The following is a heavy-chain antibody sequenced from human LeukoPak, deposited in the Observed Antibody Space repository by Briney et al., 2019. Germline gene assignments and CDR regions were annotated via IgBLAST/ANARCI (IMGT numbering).Heavy chain of an antibody. Sequence: PGGSLRLSCAASGFAFSSYSMNSVRRAPGKGLEWGSAISSSSSYIYYADSVKGRFTISRDNAKNSLYLQMNSLRAEDTAVYYCARDAYSNYWQRSHYGMDVWGQGTTVTVSS. J-gene: IGHJ6*02. CDR2: ISSSSSYI. V-gene: IGHV3-21*01. CDR3: ARDAYSNYWQRSHYGMDV. D-gene: IGHD4-11*01. CDR1: GFAFSSYS.